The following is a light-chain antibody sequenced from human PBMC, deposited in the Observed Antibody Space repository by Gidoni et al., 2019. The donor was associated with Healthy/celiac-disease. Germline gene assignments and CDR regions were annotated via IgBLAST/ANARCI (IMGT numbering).Light chain of an antibody. J-gene: IGLJ1*01. CDR3: SSYTSSSTLEAV. CDR2: DVS. Sequence: QSALTQPASVSGSPGQSITISCTGTSSDVGGYNYVSWYQQHHGKAPKLMIYDVSNRPSGVSNRFSGSKSGNTASLTISGLQAEDEADYYCSSYTSSSTLEAVFGTGTKVTVL. V-gene: IGLV2-14*03. CDR1: SSDVGGYNY.